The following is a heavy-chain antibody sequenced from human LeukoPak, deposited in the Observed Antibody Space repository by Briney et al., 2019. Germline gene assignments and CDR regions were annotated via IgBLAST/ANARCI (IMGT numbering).Heavy chain of an antibody. CDR2: IYYSGST. V-gene: IGHV4-59*01. D-gene: IGHD6-25*01. Sequence: PSETLSLTCTVSGVSISSYYWSWIRQPPGKGLEWIGYIYYSGSTNYNPSLKSRVTISVDTSKNQFSLKLSSVTAADTAVYYCARDPAEGGPDYWGQGTLVTVSS. CDR3: ARDPAEGGPDY. J-gene: IGHJ4*02. CDR1: GVSISSYY.